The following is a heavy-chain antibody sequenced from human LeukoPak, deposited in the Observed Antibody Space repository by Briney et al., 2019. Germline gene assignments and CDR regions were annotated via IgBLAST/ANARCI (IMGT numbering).Heavy chain of an antibody. Sequence: GGSLRLSCAASGFSFSNYAMSWVRQAPGKGLEWVSYIGSSGSTVYYADSVKGRFTTSRDNAKNSLYLQMNSLRAEDMAVYYCTRISGGYPTWGQGTLVTVSS. CDR2: IGSSGSTV. D-gene: IGHD3-22*01. CDR3: TRISGGYPT. CDR1: GFSFSNYA. V-gene: IGHV3-48*04. J-gene: IGHJ5*02.